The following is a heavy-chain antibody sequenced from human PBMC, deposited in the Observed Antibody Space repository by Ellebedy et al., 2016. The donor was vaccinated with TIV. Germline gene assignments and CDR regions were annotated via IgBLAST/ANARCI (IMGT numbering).Heavy chain of an antibody. CDR2: IDPRSGGT. Sequence: ASVKVSCKASGYTLTADYLHWVRRAPGQGLEWMGCIDPRSGGTEYEQKFRGRVTMTSDSFLNTGYMQLTRLGSDDTAVYYCARLSGSPRGYWGQGTLVTVSS. CDR3: ARLSGSPRGY. J-gene: IGHJ4*02. CDR1: GYTLTADY. D-gene: IGHD3-10*01. V-gene: IGHV1-2*02.